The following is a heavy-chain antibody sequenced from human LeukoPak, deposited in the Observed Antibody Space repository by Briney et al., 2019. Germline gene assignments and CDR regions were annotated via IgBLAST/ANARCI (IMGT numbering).Heavy chain of an antibody. CDR3: GVSPRNYDSSGYYYWFIGY. CDR2: INPSGGST. J-gene: IGHJ4*02. V-gene: IGHV1-46*01. CDR1: GYTFTNYY. D-gene: IGHD3-22*01. Sequence: GASVKVSCKASGYTFTNYYMHWVRQAPGQGLEWMGIINPSGGSTSYAQKFQGRVTMTRDTSTSTVYMELSSLRSEDTAVYYCGVSPRNYDSSGYYYWFIGYWGQGTLVTVSS.